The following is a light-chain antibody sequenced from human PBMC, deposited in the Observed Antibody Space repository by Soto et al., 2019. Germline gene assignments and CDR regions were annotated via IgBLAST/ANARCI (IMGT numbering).Light chain of an antibody. CDR1: QSVTSTY. CDR2: GTS. J-gene: IGKJ1*01. V-gene: IGKV3-20*01. Sequence: EIELTQSPGTLSVSPGERATLSCRASQSVTSTYLAWYQQTPGQAPRLLIYGTSNRATGVPDRFSGSGSGTDFTLNISGLEPEDFAVYYCQQSESSPRTFGQGTKVEI. CDR3: QQSESSPRT.